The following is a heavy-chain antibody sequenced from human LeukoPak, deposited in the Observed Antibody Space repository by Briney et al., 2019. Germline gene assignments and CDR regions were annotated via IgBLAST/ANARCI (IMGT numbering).Heavy chain of an antibody. CDR3: ARHNNDCYDSSGYYGYMDV. D-gene: IGHD3-22*01. Sequence: RTGGSLRLSCAASGFTFDDYGMSWVRQAPGKGLEWVSGINWNGGSTGYADSVKGRFTISRDNAKNSLYLQMNSLRAEDTALYYCARHNNDCYDSSGYYGYMDVWGKGTTVTVSS. J-gene: IGHJ6*03. V-gene: IGHV3-20*04. CDR1: GFTFDDYG. CDR2: INWNGGST.